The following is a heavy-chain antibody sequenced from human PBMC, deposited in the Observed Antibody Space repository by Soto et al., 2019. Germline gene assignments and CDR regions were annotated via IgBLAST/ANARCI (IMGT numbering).Heavy chain of an antibody. CDR1: GYSFTSYW. CDR3: ARQVVVVAATHRAHPHGMDV. J-gene: IGHJ6*02. Sequence: LGESLKISCKGSGYSFTSYWISWVRQMPGKGLEWMGRIDPSDSYTNYSPSFQGHVTISADKSISTAYLQWSSLKASDTAMYYCARQVVVVAATHRAHPHGMDVWGQGTTVTVSS. V-gene: IGHV5-10-1*01. D-gene: IGHD2-15*01. CDR2: IDPSDSYT.